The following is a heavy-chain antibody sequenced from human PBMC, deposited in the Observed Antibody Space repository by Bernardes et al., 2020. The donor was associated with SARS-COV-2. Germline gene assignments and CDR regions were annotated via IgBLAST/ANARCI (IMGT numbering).Heavy chain of an antibody. J-gene: IGHJ4*02. Sequence: GGSLRLSCEASGFTFNNFGMHWVRQAPGKGLEWVANINQDGSEKYYVDSVKGRFTISRDNAKNSLYVQMNSLRAEDTAVYYCARDTSSSWYYWGQGTLVTVSS. CDR3: ARDTSSSWYY. V-gene: IGHV3-7*01. CDR2: INQDGSEK. CDR1: GFTFNNFG. D-gene: IGHD6-13*01.